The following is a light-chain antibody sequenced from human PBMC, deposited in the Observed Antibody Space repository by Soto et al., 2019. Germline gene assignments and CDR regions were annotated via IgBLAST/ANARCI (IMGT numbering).Light chain of an antibody. V-gene: IGKV3-20*01. CDR3: QQYSSSPLT. Sequence: IVLTQSPGTLSMSPGERATLSCRASQSVRNSYVAWYQQKPGQAPRVLIYAASSRATGIPDRFSGSGSGTEFTLTISRLEPEDFAVYYCQQYSSSPLTFGGGTRVEIK. CDR1: QSVRNSY. CDR2: AAS. J-gene: IGKJ4*01.